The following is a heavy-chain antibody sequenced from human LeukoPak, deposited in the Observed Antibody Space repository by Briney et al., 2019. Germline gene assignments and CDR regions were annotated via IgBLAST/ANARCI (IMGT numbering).Heavy chain of an antibody. V-gene: IGHV4-30-2*01. J-gene: IGHJ4*02. CDR1: GGSISSGGYS. CDR3: ARVGYDSSGYNLFDY. D-gene: IGHD3-22*01. CDR2: IYHSGST. Sequence: SETLSLTCAVSGGSISSGGYSWSWIRQPPGKGLEWIGYIYHSGSTYYNPSLKSRVTISVDRSKNQFSLKLSSVTAADTAVYYCARVGYDSSGYNLFDYWGQGTLVTVSS.